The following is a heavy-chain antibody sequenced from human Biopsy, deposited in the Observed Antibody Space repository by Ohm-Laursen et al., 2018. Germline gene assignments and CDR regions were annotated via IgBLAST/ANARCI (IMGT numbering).Heavy chain of an antibody. Sequence: GSPRLSCSASGFTFSSYAMTWFRQAPGKGLEWVSTISGNSDIIYDTDSMKGRFTISRDNSKNTLYLQMNSLRADDTAVYYCALAAAQTVTHFDYWGQGTLVTVSS. CDR3: ALAAAQTVTHFDY. V-gene: IGHV3-23*01. J-gene: IGHJ4*02. D-gene: IGHD4-17*01. CDR1: GFTFSSYA. CDR2: ISGNSDII.